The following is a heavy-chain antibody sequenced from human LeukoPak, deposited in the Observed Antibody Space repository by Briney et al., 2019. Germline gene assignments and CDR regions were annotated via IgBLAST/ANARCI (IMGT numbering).Heavy chain of an antibody. D-gene: IGHD6-13*01. CDR3: ARDLGSSWYYFDY. CDR1: GGSISSYY. J-gene: IGHJ4*02. CDR2: IYYSGST. Sequence: SETLSLTCTVCGGSISSYYWSWIRQPPGKGLEWIGYIYYSGSTNYNPSLKSRVTISVDTSKNQFSLKLSSVTAADTAVYYCARDLGSSWYYFDYWGQGTLVTVSS. V-gene: IGHV4-59*01.